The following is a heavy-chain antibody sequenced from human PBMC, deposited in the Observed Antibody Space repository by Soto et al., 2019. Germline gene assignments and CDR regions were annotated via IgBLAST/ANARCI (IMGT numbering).Heavy chain of an antibody. CDR1: GYSFTSYW. V-gene: IGHV5-51*01. J-gene: IGHJ6*02. CDR3: ARVLRSGYLAYFYYDMDV. Sequence: GESLKISCKGSGYSFTSYWIGWVRQMPGKGLEWMGIIYPGDSDTRYSPSFQGQVTISADKSLSTAYLQWSSLKASDTAMYYCARVLRSGYLAYFYYDMDVWGQGTEVTV. CDR2: IYPGDSDT. D-gene: IGHD5-12*01.